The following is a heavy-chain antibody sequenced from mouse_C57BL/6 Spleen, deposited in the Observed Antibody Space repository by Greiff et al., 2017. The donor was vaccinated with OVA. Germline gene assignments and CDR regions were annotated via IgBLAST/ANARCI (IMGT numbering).Heavy chain of an antibody. D-gene: IGHD3-2*02. CDR2: IYPGDGDT. V-gene: IGHV1-80*01. J-gene: IGHJ2*01. CDR3: ARVTAQVFYFDD. CDR1: GYAFSSYW. Sequence: QVQLQQSGAELVKPGASVKISCKASGYAFSSYWMNWVKQRPGKGLEWIGQIYPGDGDTNYNGKFKGKATLTADKSSSTAYMQLSSLTSEDSAVYFCARVTAQVFYFDDWGQGTTLTVSS.